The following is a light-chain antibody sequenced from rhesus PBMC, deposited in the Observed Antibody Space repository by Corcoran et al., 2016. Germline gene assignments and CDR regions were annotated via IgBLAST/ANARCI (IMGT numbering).Light chain of an antibody. CDR1: QSVGSN. CDR2: EAS. CDR3: QQYNNWRT. V-gene: IGKV3-42*02. Sequence: ETVVTQSPATLSLSPGERATLSCRASQSVGSNLAWYQQKPGQAPKLLLSEASRRATGIPDSISGSGSGTEFTRTISSLEPEDVGVYYGQQYNNWRTFGQGTKVEIK. J-gene: IGKJ1*01.